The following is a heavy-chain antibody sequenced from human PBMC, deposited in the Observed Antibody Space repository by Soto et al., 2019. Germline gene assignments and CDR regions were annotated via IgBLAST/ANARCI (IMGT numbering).Heavy chain of an antibody. CDR2: ISYDGSKK. D-gene: IGHD6-6*01. CDR3: AKEVVQLRLHSWFDP. V-gene: IGHV3-30*18. J-gene: IGHJ5*02. Sequence: QVQLVGSGGGVVQPGRSLRLSCAASGFTFSSFGMNWVRQAPGKGLEWVAVISYDGSKKYYGHSVKGRFPISRDNSTNTLFRQMNSLRTEYTAVYYCAKEVVQLRLHSWFDPWGQGTLVTVSS. CDR1: GFTFSSFG.